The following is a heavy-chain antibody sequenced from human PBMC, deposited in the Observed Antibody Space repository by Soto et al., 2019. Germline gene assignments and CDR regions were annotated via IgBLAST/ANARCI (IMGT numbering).Heavy chain of an antibody. CDR1: GVSINSGGYY. J-gene: IGHJ4*02. Sequence: QVQLQESGPGLVKPSQTLSLTCTVSGVSINSGGYYWSWLRQHPGKGLEWIGYIYYSGSTYYNPSLKSRLTISIDSSQNQFSLRLSSVTAADTAVYYCARFSGSYPLDYWGLGTLVTVSS. V-gene: IGHV4-31*03. D-gene: IGHD1-26*01. CDR3: ARFSGSYPLDY. CDR2: IYYSGST.